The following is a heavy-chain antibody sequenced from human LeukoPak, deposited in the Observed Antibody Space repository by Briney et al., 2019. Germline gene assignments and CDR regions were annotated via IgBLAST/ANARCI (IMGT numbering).Heavy chain of an antibody. CDR2: ISSSGSTI. CDR1: GFTFSSYE. Sequence: PGGSLRLSCAASGFTFSSYEMNWVRQAPGKGLEWVSYISSSGSTIYYADSVKGRFTIFRDNAKNSLYLQMNSLRAEDTAVYYCARLVTTVAGTVDYWGQGTLVTVSS. CDR3: ARLVTTVAGTVDY. J-gene: IGHJ4*02. V-gene: IGHV3-48*03. D-gene: IGHD6-19*01.